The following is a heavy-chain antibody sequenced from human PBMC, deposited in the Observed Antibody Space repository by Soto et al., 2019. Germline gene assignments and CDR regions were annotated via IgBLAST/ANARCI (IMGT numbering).Heavy chain of an antibody. CDR3: ARHYDYIWGSYRPYFDY. CDR1: GYSFTSYW. Sequence: GESLKISCKGSGYSFTSYWIGWVRQMPGKGLEWMGIINPGDSDTRYSPSFQGQVTISADKSISTAYLQWSSLKASDTAMYYCARHYDYIWGSYRPYFDYWGQETLVTVSP. V-gene: IGHV5-51*01. D-gene: IGHD3-16*02. J-gene: IGHJ4*02. CDR2: INPGDSDT.